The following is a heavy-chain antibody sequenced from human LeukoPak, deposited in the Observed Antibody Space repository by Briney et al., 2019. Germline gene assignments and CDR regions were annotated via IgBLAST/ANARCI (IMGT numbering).Heavy chain of an antibody. CDR1: GASISSYY. J-gene: IGHJ6*03. CDR3: ARAVGSGSFQTYYYYMDV. V-gene: IGHV4-59*12. D-gene: IGHD3-10*01. CDR2: IYYSGST. Sequence: SETLSLTCTVSGASISSYYWSWIRQPPGKGLEWIGSIYYSGSTYYNPSLKSRVTISVDTSKNQFSLKLSSVTAADTAVYYCARAVGSGSFQTYYYYMDVWGKGTTVTISS.